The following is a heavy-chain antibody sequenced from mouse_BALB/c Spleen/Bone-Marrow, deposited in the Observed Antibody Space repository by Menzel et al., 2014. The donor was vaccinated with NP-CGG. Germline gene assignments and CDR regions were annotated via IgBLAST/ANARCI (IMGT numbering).Heavy chain of an antibody. CDR1: GYTFTNYW. J-gene: IGHJ2*01. Sequence: QVQLQQPGAELAKPGASVEMSCKASGYTFTNYWMHWVKQRPGQGLEWIGYINPSTGYTEYNQKFKDKATLTADKSSSTAYMQLSSLTSEDSAVYYCARIYYYGRDYWGQGTTLTVSP. CDR2: INPSTGYT. D-gene: IGHD1-1*01. CDR3: ARIYYYGRDY. V-gene: IGHV1-7*01.